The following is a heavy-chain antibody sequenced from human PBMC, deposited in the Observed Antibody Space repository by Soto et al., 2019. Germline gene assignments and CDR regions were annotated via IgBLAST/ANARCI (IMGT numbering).Heavy chain of an antibody. V-gene: IGHV5-51*01. Sequence: PEESLKISCKGSGYSFTSYWIGWVRQMPGKGLEWMGIIYPGDSDTRYSPSFQGQVTISADKSISTAYLQWSSLKASDTAMYYCARLSCCSSTSCYTHMDFSCQGTFVSVST. J-gene: IGHJ4*03. CDR2: IYPGDSDT. CDR1: GYSFTSYW. CDR3: ARLSCCSSTSCYTHMDF. D-gene: IGHD2-2*02.